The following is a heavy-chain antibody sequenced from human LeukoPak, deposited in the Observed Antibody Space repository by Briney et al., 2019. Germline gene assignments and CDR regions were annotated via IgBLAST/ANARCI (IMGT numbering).Heavy chain of an antibody. Sequence: SETLSLTCTVSGGSISSYYWGWIRQPPGKGLEWIGYIYYSGSTNYNPSLKSRVTISVDTSKNQFSLKLSSVTAADTAVYYCARVSSGYYYYGMDVWGQGTTVTVSS. CDR3: ARVSSGYYYYGMDV. CDR2: IYYSGST. CDR1: GGSISSYY. D-gene: IGHD6-19*01. V-gene: IGHV4-59*01. J-gene: IGHJ6*02.